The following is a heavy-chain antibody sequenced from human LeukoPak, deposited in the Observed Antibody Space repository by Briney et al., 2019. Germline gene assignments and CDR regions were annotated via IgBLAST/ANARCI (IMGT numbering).Heavy chain of an antibody. D-gene: IGHD5-24*01. V-gene: IGHV1-2*06. CDR2: INPNSGDT. Sequence: ASVKVSCKASGYTFTAYYMHWVRQAPGQGLEWMGRINPNSGDTNYAQKFQGRVTITRDMSISTAYMELSRLRSDDTAVYYCARDKGRDGYTAFDYWGQGTLVTVSS. J-gene: IGHJ4*02. CDR1: GYTFTAYY. CDR3: ARDKGRDGYTAFDY.